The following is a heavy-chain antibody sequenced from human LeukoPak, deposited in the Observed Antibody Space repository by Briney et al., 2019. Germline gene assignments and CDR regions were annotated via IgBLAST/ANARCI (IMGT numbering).Heavy chain of an antibody. J-gene: IGHJ4*02. D-gene: IGHD3-22*01. Sequence: ASVKVSCKASGYTFTSYDINWVRQAPGQGLEWMGWINPNSGGANYAQKFQGRVTMTRDTSISTAYMELSRLRSDDTAVYYCARTSYDSSLGAYYFDYWGQGTLVTVSS. V-gene: IGHV1-2*02. CDR1: GYTFTSYD. CDR3: ARTSYDSSLGAYYFDY. CDR2: INPNSGGA.